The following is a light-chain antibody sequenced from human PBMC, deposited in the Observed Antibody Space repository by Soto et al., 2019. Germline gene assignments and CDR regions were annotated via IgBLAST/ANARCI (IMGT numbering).Light chain of an antibody. CDR2: EGS. Sequence: SALTQPASVSGSPGQSITISCTGTSSDVGSYNLVSWYQQHPGKAPKLMIYEGSKRPSGVSNRFSGSKSGNTASLTISELQAEDEADYYCCSYASSSTFDVVFGGGTKLTVL. V-gene: IGLV2-23*03. CDR3: CSYASSSTFDVV. CDR1: SSDVGSYNL. J-gene: IGLJ2*01.